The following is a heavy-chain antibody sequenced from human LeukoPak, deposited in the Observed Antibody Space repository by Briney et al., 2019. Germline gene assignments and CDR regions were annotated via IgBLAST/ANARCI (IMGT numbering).Heavy chain of an antibody. J-gene: IGHJ4*02. D-gene: IGHD6-13*01. V-gene: IGHV1-69*13. CDR3: AIQQLPQEVFDY. Sequence: SVKVSCKASGGTFSSYAISWVRQAPGQGLEWTGGIIPIFGTANYAQKFQGRVTITADESTSTAYMELSSLRSEDTAVYYCAIQQLPQEVFDYWGQGTLVTVSS. CDR1: GGTFSSYA. CDR2: IIPIFGTA.